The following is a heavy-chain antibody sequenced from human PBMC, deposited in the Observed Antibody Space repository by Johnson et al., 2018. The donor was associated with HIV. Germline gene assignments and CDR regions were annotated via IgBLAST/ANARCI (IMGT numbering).Heavy chain of an antibody. CDR3: AKDRYIKGASTGFDI. CDR2: ISYDGSNK. D-gene: IGHD1-26*01. J-gene: IGHJ3*02. V-gene: IGHV3-30*18. CDR1: GFTVSSNY. Sequence: QVQLVESGGGLVQPGGSLRLSCAASGFTVSSNYMSWVRQAPGKGLEWVAVISYDGSNKYHADSVKGRFTTSRDNSKNTLYLQMNILRSEETAVYYCAKDRYIKGASTGFDIWGQGTMVTVSS.